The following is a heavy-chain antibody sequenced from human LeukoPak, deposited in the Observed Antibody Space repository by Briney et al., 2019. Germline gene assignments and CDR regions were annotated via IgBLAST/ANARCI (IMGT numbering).Heavy chain of an antibody. V-gene: IGHV3-48*01. J-gene: IGHJ4*02. D-gene: IGHD1-26*01. CDR1: GFTFSSYS. CDR3: AREGPNPNSGSYNY. CDR2: ISSSSSTI. Sequence: GGSLRLSCAASGFTFSSYSMNWVRQAPGKGLEWVSYISSSSSTIYYADSVKGRFTISRDNAKNSLYLQMNSLRAEDTAVYYCAREGPNPNSGSYNYWGQGTLVTASS.